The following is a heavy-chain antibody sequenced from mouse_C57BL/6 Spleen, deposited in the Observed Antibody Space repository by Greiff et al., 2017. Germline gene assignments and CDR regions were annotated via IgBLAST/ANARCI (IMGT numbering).Heavy chain of an antibody. CDR1: GFTFSSYA. D-gene: IGHD2-4*01. CDR3: AREVDDYDGYFDV. CDR2: ISDGGSYT. J-gene: IGHJ1*03. V-gene: IGHV5-4*01. Sequence: EVKLMESGGGLVKPGGSLKLSCAASGFTFSSYAMSWVRQTPEKRLEWVATISDGGSYTYYPDNVKGRFTISRDNAMNNLYLQMSHLKSEDTAMYYCAREVDDYDGYFDVWGTGTTVTVSS.